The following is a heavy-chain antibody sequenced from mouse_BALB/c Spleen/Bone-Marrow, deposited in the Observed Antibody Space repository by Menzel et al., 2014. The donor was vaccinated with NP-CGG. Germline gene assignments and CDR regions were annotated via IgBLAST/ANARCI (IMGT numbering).Heavy chain of an antibody. D-gene: IGHD2-1*01. CDR1: GYAFTSYN. Sequence: EVHLVESGPVLVKPGASVKVSCKASGYAFTSYNMYWVKQSHGKSLEWIGHIDPYNGGTSYNQKFKGEATLTVDKSSSTAYMHLNSLTSEDSAVYCCAREDYGKGFAYWGQGTLVTVSA. CDR2: IDPYNGGT. CDR3: AREDYGKGFAY. V-gene: IGHV1S135*01. J-gene: IGHJ3*01.